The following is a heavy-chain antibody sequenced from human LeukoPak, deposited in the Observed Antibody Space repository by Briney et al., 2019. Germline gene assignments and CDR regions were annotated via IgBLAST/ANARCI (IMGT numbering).Heavy chain of an antibody. D-gene: IGHD3-9*01. CDR2: ISYDGSNK. CDR1: GFTFSSYG. CDR3: ARDHEGYDILTGYYPLGAFDI. V-gene: IGHV3-30*03. Sequence: GGSLRLSCAASGFTFSSYGMHWVRQAPGKGLEWVAVISYDGSNKYYTDSVKGRFTISRDNSKNTLYLQMNSLRAEDTAVYYCARDHEGYDILTGYYPLGAFDIWGQGTMVTVSS. J-gene: IGHJ3*02.